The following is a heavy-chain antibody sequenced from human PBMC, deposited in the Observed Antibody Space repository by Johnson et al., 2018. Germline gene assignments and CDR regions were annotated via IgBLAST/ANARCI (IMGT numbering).Heavy chain of an antibody. V-gene: IGHV3-30*03. CDR1: GFTFSSYG. J-gene: IGHJ6*03. Sequence: QVQLVQSGGGVVQPGRSLRLSCAASGFTFSSYGMHWVRQAPGKGLEWVAVISYDGSNKYYADSVKGRFTISRDNAKNSLYLQMNSLRAEDTAVYYCNTDIRGYSGSWTLDYYYYYMDVWGKGATVTVSS. CDR3: NTDIRGYSGSWTLDYYYYYMDV. D-gene: IGHD6-13*01. CDR2: ISYDGSNK.